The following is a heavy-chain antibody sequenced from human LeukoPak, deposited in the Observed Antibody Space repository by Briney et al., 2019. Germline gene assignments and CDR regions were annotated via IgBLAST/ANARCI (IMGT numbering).Heavy chain of an antibody. D-gene: IGHD3-22*01. CDR2: INSDGSST. CDR1: GFTFSSYW. CDR3: ARVLYYYDSSGYYYFPFDY. V-gene: IGHV3-74*01. Sequence: GGSLRLSCAASGFTFSSYWMHWVRQAPGRGLVWVSRINSDGSSTSYADSVKGRFTISRDNAKNTLYLQMNSLRAEDTVVYYCARVLYYYDSSGYYYFPFDYWGQGTLVTVSS. J-gene: IGHJ4*02.